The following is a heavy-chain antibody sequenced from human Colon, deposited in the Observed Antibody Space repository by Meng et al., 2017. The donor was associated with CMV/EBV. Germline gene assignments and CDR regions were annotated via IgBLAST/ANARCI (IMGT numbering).Heavy chain of an antibody. Sequence: QVQLVQSGVEVKKPGTSVNLSCKASGYTFTGYWMHWVRQAPGQGLEWMGRIKPSTGDTNYAQNFQGRVTVTRDTSISTVYMEVNSLTSDDTAVYYCTREGFDYWGQGPWSPSPQ. CDR3: TREGFDY. CDR1: GYTFTGYW. CDR2: IKPSTGDT. V-gene: IGHV1-2*06. J-gene: IGHJ4*02.